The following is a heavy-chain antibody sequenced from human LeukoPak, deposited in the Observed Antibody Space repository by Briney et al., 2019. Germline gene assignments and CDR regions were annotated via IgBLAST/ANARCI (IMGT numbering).Heavy chain of an antibody. Sequence: PSETLSLTCTVSGGSISSSSYYWGWIRQPPGKGLEWIGSIYYSGSTYYNPSLKSRVTISVDTSKNQFSLKLSSVTAADTAVYYCASVGMIVVADGDYWGQGTLVTVSS. CDR1: GGSISSSSYY. CDR3: ASVGMIVVADGDY. J-gene: IGHJ4*02. D-gene: IGHD3-22*01. CDR2: IYYSGST. V-gene: IGHV4-39*01.